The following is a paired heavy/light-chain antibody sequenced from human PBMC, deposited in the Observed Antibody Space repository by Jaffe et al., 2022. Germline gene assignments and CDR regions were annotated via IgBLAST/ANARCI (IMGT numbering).Light chain of an antibody. J-gene: IGLJ1*01. Sequence: QSVLTQPPSASGTPGQRVTISCSGSSSNIGSNYVYWYQQLPGTAPKLLIYRNNQRPSGVPDRFSGSKSGTSASLAISGLRSEDEADYYCAAWDDSLSGCVFGTGTKVTVL. CDR1: SSNIGSNY. V-gene: IGLV1-47*01. CDR3: AAWDDSLSGCV. CDR2: RNN.
Heavy chain of an antibody. CDR1: GGSISSGSYY. CDR3: AGESVDCFLGGSCYFPGLSYGYGGFDY. V-gene: IGHV4-61*02. D-gene: IGHD2-15*01. Sequence: QVQLQESGPGLVKPSQTLSLTCTVSGGSISSGSYYWSWIRQPAGKGLEWIGRIYTSGSTNYNPSLKSRVTISVDTSKNQFSLKLSSVTAADTAVYYCAGESVDCFLGGSCYFPGLSYGYGGFDYWGQGTLVTVSS. J-gene: IGHJ4*02. CDR2: IYTSGST.